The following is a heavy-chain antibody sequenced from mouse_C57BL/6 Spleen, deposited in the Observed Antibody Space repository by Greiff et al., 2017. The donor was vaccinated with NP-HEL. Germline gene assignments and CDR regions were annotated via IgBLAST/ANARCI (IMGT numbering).Heavy chain of an antibody. V-gene: IGHV1-82*01. CDR3: ARERGSLQWFAY. J-gene: IGHJ3*01. CDR1: GYAFSSSW. Sequence: QVQLKESGPELVKPGASVKISCKASGYAFSSSWMNWVKQRPGKGLEWIGRIYPGDGDTNYNGKFKGKATLTADKSSSTAYMQLSSLTSEDSAVYFCARERGSLQWFAYWGQGTLVTVSA. CDR2: IYPGDGDT.